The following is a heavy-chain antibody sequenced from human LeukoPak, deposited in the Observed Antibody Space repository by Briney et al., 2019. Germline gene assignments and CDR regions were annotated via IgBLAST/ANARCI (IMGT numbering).Heavy chain of an antibody. V-gene: IGHV1-69*04. Sequence: GSSVKVSCKASGGAFSSYAISWVRQAPGQGLEWMGRIIPILGIANYAQKFQGRVTITADKSTSTAYMELSSLRSEDTAVYYCAACIAAAGQQYNLFDPWGQGTLVTVSS. CDR3: AACIAAAGQQYNLFDP. CDR2: IIPILGIA. CDR1: GGAFSSYA. D-gene: IGHD6-13*01. J-gene: IGHJ5*02.